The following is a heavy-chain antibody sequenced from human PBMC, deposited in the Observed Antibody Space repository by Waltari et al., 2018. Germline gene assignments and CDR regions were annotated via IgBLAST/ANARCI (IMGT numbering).Heavy chain of an antibody. CDR3: ARVDTIFGVVPHADAFDI. CDR2: ISYSGTT. CDR1: GASTNSGDYY. D-gene: IGHD3-3*01. J-gene: IGHJ3*02. V-gene: IGHV4-30-4*08. Sequence: QVHLQESGPGLAKPSQTLSLPCSVSGASTNSGDYYWSWIRQPPGKGLEWIGYISYSGTTYYTPSLKSRVSISLDTAKNDFSLEVRSVTAADTAMYYCARVDTIFGVVPHADAFDIWGQGTMVTVAS.